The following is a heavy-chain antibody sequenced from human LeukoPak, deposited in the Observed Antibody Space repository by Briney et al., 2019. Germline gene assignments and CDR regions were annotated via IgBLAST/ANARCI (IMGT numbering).Heavy chain of an antibody. CDR1: GFTFNNYA. D-gene: IGHD3-3*01. Sequence: GGSLRLSCAASGFTFNNYAMTWVRQAPGKGLEWVSSIGPSGANTFYADSVKGRFTISRGIPKNTLYLQMNSLRAEDTATYFCAKGGIKRFGMVPDWFDPWGQGTLVTVSS. CDR2: IGPSGANT. CDR3: AKGGIKRFGMVPDWFDP. J-gene: IGHJ5*02. V-gene: IGHV3-23*01.